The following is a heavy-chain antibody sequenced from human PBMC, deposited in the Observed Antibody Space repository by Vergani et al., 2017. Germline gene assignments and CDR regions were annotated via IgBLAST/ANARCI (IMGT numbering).Heavy chain of an antibody. D-gene: IGHD3-16*02. CDR3: ATDRDYVWGSSRYYAFDI. V-gene: IGHV1-24*01. J-gene: IGHJ3*02. Sequence: VSCKVSGYTLTELSMHWVRQAPGKGLGWLGGFDPEDGETIYAQKFQGRVTMTEDTSTDTAYMELSSLRSEDTAVYYCATDRDYVWGSSRYYAFDIWGQGTMVTVSS. CDR2: FDPEDGET. CDR1: GYTLTELS.